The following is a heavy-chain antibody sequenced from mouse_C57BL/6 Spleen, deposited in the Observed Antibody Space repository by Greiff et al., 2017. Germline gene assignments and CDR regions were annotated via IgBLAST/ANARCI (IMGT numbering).Heavy chain of an antibody. CDR1: GYTFTSYW. CDR3: ARSLYYDYVDY. CDR2: IHPNSGST. V-gene: IGHV1-64*01. Sequence: QVQLQQPGAELVKPGASVKLSCKASGYTFTSYWMHWVKQRPGQGLEWIGMIHPNSGSTNYNEKFKSKATLTVDKSSSTAYMQLSSLTSEDSAVYYCARSLYYDYVDYWGQGTTLTVSS. D-gene: IGHD2-4*01. J-gene: IGHJ2*01.